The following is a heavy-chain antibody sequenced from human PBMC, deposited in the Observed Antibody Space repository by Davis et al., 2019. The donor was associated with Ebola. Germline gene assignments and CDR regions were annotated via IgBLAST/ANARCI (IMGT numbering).Heavy chain of an antibody. Sequence: GGSLRLSCAASGFTFSSYGMHWVRQAPGKGLEWVAVIWYDGSNKYYADSVKGRFTISRDNSKNTLYLQMNSLRAEDTAVYYCARDQDEYSSSAVLYYYYYGMDVWGQGTTVTVSS. D-gene: IGHD6-6*01. CDR2: IWYDGSNK. CDR3: ARDQDEYSSSAVLYYYYYGMDV. J-gene: IGHJ6*02. V-gene: IGHV3-33*01. CDR1: GFTFSSYG.